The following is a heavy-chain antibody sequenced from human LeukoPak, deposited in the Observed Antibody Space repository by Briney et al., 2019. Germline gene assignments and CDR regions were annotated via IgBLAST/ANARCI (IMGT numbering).Heavy chain of an antibody. J-gene: IGHJ5*02. Sequence: GASLRLSCATSGFTFNSYAMSWVRQPPGKGLEWVSTISGSGDSTYYADSVKGRFTISRDNSKNTLYLQMNSLRGDDTAVYYCIGGYSSAWYNWFDPWGQGTLVTVSS. CDR3: IGGYSSAWYNWFDP. D-gene: IGHD6-19*01. CDR1: GFTFNSYA. CDR2: ISGSGDST. V-gene: IGHV3-23*01.